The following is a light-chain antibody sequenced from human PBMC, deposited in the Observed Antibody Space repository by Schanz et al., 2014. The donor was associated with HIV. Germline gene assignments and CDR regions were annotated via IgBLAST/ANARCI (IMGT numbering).Light chain of an antibody. CDR1: QSVSSN. CDR2: GAS. J-gene: IGKJ2*01. Sequence: EIVMTQSPATLSVSPGERATLSCRASQSVSSNLAWYQQKPGQAPRLLIYGASTRATGIPARFSGSGSGTEFTLTISSLQPDDLATYYCQQYNGLSPITFGQGTKLDIK. CDR3: QQYNGLSPIT. V-gene: IGKV3-15*01.